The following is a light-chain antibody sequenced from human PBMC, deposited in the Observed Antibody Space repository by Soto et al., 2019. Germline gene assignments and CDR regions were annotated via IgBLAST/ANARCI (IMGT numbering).Light chain of an antibody. CDR2: GNS. CDR1: SSNIGAGSD. V-gene: IGLV1-40*01. Sequence: QSVLTQPPSASGAPGQRVTISCTGSSSNIGAGSDVHWYQQLPGTAPKLLIYGNSNRPSGVPDRFSGSKSGTSASLAITGLQAEDEADYYCQSYDSSLSVVFGGGTKLTVL. CDR3: QSYDSSLSVV. J-gene: IGLJ2*01.